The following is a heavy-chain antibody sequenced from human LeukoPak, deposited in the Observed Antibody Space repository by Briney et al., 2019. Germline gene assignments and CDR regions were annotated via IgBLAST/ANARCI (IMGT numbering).Heavy chain of an antibody. CDR3: ARAVSGCSSSYQGGYNWFDP. V-gene: IGHV1-69*06. J-gene: IGHJ5*02. Sequence: SVKVSCKASGGTFSSYAISWVRQAPGQGLEWMGGIIPIFGTANYAQKFQGRVTITADKSTSTAYMELSSLRSEDTAVYYCARAVSGCSSSYQGGYNWFDPWGQGTLVTVSS. D-gene: IGHD6-13*01. CDR1: GGTFSSYA. CDR2: IIPIFGTA.